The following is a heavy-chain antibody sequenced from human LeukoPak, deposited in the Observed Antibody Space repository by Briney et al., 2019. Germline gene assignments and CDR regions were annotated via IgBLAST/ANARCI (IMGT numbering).Heavy chain of an antibody. CDR1: GYSFVSYW. Sequence: GESLQISCQGSGYSFVSYWIVWVRQLPGMGLEWMGTIYPSDSNARYSPSFQGQVTISADRSISTAYLQWSSLKASDTALYYCARFVDYSRSVDYWGQGTLVTVST. D-gene: IGHD6-6*01. CDR2: IYPSDSNA. V-gene: IGHV5-51*01. CDR3: ARFVDYSRSVDY. J-gene: IGHJ4*02.